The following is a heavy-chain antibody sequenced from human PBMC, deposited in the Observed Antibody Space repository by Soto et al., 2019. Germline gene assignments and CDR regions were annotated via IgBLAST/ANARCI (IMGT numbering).Heavy chain of an antibody. D-gene: IGHD4-17*01. V-gene: IGHV5-10-1*01. Sequence: GESLKISCKGSGYSFASYWISWVRQMPGKGLEWMGRIDPSDSYTNYSPSFQGHVTISADKSISTAYLQWSSLKASDTAMYYCARRNYGDYLGVVALNYGMDVWGQGTTVTVSS. CDR2: IDPSDSYT. CDR1: GYSFASYW. CDR3: ARRNYGDYLGVVALNYGMDV. J-gene: IGHJ6*02.